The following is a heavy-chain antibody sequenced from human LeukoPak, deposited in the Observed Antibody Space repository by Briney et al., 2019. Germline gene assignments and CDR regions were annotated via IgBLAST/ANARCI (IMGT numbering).Heavy chain of an antibody. CDR3: VRHNTGAVY. V-gene: IGHV5-51*01. CDR2: VYPLDSET. CDR1: GYSFNTFM. Sequence: GESLKISCQTSGYSFNTFMIAWVRQAPGRGLEWMGLVYPLDSETRYGPSFQGQVTISADESTSSAFLQWGSLKASDTAMYYCVRHNTGAVYWGQGTLVTVSS. D-gene: IGHD4/OR15-4a*01. J-gene: IGHJ4*02.